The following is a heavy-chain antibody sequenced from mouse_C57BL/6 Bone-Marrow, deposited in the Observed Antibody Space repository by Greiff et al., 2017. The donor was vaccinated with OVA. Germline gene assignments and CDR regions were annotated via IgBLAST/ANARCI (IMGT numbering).Heavy chain of an antibody. J-gene: IGHJ1*03. CDR1: GFTFSDYY. CDR3: ARHGGYFWYFDG. V-gene: IGHV5-12*01. D-gene: IGHD2-3*01. CDR2: ISNGGGST. Sequence: EVQGVESGGGLVQPGGSLKLSCAASGFTFSDYYMYWVRQTPEQRLEWVAYISNGGGSTYYPDTVQGRFTISRDNAKNTLYLQMSRLKSEDTAMYYCARHGGYFWYFDGWGTGTTVTVAS.